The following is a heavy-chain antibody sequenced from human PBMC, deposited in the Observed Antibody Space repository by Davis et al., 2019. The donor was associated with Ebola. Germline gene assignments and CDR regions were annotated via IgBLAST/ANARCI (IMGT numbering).Heavy chain of an antibody. D-gene: IGHD6-19*01. V-gene: IGHV3-73*01. CDR2: IRSKANSYAT. CDR3: TRADSSG. Sequence: GESLKISCAASGFTFSGSAMHWVRQASGKGLEWVGRIRSKANSYATAYAASVKGRFTISRDDSKNMAYLQMNSLKTEDTAVYYCTRADSSGWGQGTLVTVSS. J-gene: IGHJ4*02. CDR1: GFTFSGSA.